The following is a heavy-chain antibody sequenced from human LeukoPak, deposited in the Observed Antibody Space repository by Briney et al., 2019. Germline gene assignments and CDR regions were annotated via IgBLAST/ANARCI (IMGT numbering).Heavy chain of an antibody. V-gene: IGHV3-30*02. D-gene: IGHD2-15*01. CDR1: GFTFSSYD. J-gene: IGHJ4*02. CDR2: IRCDGSNK. CDR3: AKDQDLYCSGGSCYPFDY. Sequence: GGSLRLSCAASGFTFSSYDMHWVRQAPGKGLEWVAFIRCDGSNKYHADSVKGRFTISRDNSKNTLYLQMNSLRAEDTAVYYCAKDQDLYCSGGSCYPFDYWGQGTLVTVSS.